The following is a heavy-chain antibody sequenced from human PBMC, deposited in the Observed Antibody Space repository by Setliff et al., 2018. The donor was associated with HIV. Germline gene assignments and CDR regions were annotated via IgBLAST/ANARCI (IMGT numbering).Heavy chain of an antibody. D-gene: IGHD2-21*02. CDR3: ARGHIVVVTAVDYYSYGMDV. V-gene: IGHV4-34*01. CDR1: GGSFSGYY. Sequence: SETLSLTCAVYGGSFSGYYWSWIRQPPGKGLEWIGEINHSGSTNYNPSLKSRVTISVDTSKNQFSLKVSSVTVADTAVYYCARGHIVVVTAVDYYSYGMDVWGQGTTVTVSS. J-gene: IGHJ6*02. CDR2: INHSGST.